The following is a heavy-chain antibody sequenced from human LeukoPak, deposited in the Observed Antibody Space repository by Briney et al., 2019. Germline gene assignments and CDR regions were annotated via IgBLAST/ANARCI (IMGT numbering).Heavy chain of an antibody. Sequence: SETLSLTCSVSGGSISDYFWGWIRQPPGKGLEWIGHVYYIGKPTCSPSLESRVSISVDTSKNQFSLELTSVTAADTAVYYCARRFRTGGNLHHDAYDVWGQGTVVTVSS. V-gene: IGHV4-59*12. CDR2: VYYIGKP. J-gene: IGHJ3*01. CDR3: ARRFRTGGNLHHDAYDV. CDR1: GGSISDYF. D-gene: IGHD3-16*01.